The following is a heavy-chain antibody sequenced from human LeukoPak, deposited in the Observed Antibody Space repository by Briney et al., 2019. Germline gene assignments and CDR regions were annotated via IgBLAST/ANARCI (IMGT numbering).Heavy chain of an antibody. V-gene: IGHV3-48*01. CDR1: GFTFSSYS. CDR3: AELGITMIGGV. CDR2: IRSSSSTI. D-gene: IGHD3-10*02. Sequence: GGSLRLSCAASGFTFSSYSMNWVRQAPGKGLEWVSYIRSSSSTIYYADSVKGRFTISRDNAKNSLYLQMNSLRAEDTAVYYCAELGITMIGGVWGKGTTVTISS. J-gene: IGHJ6*04.